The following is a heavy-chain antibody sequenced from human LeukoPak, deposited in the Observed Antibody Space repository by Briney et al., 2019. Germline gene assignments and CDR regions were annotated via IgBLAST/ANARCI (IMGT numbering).Heavy chain of an antibody. CDR2: IYYSGTT. CDR1: GGSISPYY. D-gene: IGHD6-19*01. V-gene: IGHV4-59*01. CDR3: ARDLKIGYNSGWYSFDY. J-gene: IGHJ4*02. Sequence: KTSETLSLTCTVSGGSISPYYWSWIRQPPGKGLEWIGYIYYSGTTNYNPSLKSRVTISVDTSKNRFSLKLNSVTAADTAVYYCARDLKIGYNSGWYSFDYWGQGTLVTVSS.